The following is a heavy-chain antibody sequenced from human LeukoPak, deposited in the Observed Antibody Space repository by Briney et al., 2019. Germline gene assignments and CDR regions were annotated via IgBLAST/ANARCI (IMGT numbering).Heavy chain of an antibody. CDR2: INHSGST. D-gene: IGHD6-25*01. Sequence: SETLSLTCAVYGGSFSCYYWSWIRQPPGKGLEWIGEINHSGSTNYNPSLKSRVTISVDTSKNQFSLKLSSLTAADTALYYCARAKSAAGYWGQGTLVTVS. J-gene: IGHJ4*02. V-gene: IGHV4-34*01. CDR1: GGSFSCYY. CDR3: ARAKSAAGY.